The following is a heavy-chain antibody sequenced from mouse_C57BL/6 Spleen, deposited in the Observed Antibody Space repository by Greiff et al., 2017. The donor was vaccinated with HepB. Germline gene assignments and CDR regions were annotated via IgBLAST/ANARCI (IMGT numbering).Heavy chain of an antibody. CDR3: ARWGVRRDYYAMDY. V-gene: IGHV1-9*01. Sequence: QVQLKESGAELMKPGASVKLSCKASGYTFTGYWLEWVKQRPGHGLEWIGEILPGSGSTNYNEKFKGKATFTADTSSNTAYMQLSSLTTEDSAICYFARWGVRRDYYAMDYWGQGTSVTVSS. D-gene: IGHD2-14*01. CDR2: ILPGSGST. CDR1: GYTFTGYW. J-gene: IGHJ4*01.